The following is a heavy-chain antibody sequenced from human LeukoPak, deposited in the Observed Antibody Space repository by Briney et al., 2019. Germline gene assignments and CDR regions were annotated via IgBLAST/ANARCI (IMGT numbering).Heavy chain of an antibody. CDR1: GFTFSSYA. D-gene: IGHD5-12*01. CDR2: ISNSGGRT. Sequence: GGSLRLSCAASGFTFSSYAMSWVRQAPGKGLEWVSSISNSGGRTFYTDSVKGRFIISRDNSKITLYLQMNSLRAEDTAVYYCAKSYNGYESKPDYWGQGTLVTVSS. CDR3: AKSYNGYESKPDY. J-gene: IGHJ4*02. V-gene: IGHV3-23*01.